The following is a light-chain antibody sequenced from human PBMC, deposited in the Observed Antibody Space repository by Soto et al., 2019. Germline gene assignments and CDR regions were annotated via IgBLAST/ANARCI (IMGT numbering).Light chain of an antibody. Sequence: IQLTQSPSSLSASVGDRVTITCRASQGISSALAWYQQKPGIAPKLLIYTASTLQSGVPSRFSGSGSGTDFTLTISSLQPEDFATYYCQQLHNYPLTFGGGTEVEIK. CDR3: QQLHNYPLT. CDR1: QGISSA. CDR2: TAS. J-gene: IGKJ4*01. V-gene: IGKV1-9*01.